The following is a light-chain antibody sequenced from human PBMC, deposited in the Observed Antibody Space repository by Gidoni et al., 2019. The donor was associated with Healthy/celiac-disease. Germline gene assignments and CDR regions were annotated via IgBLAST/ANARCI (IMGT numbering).Light chain of an antibody. Sequence: EIVLTQSPATLSVSPGERATLSGRASQSVSTNLAWYQQKPVQAPRLLIDGASTRATGIPARFRGRGSGREFTRNSSRLQYEDFAVYYCQQYNNWPPWMFGQGTKVEIK. V-gene: IGKV3-15*01. CDR1: QSVSTN. CDR3: QQYNNWPPWM. CDR2: GAS. J-gene: IGKJ1*01.